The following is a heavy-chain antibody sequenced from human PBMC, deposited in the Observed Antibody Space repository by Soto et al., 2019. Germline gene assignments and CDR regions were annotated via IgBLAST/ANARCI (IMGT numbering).Heavy chain of an antibody. CDR2: ISDRGTA. J-gene: IGHJ5*02. CDR3: ARRRTFYAP. V-gene: IGHV4-31*03. CDR1: GGSINSGGYY. Sequence: PSETLSLTCSVSGGSINSGGYYWSWIRQHPGKGLEWIGSISDRGTAYYNPSLRSRISISIHTSKNQFSLKVRSVTAADAAVFYCARRRTFYAPWGQGTLVTVST. D-gene: IGHD2-2*01.